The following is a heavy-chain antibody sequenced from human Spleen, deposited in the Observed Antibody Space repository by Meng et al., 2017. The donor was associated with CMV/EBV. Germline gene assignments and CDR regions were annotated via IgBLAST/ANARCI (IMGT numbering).Heavy chain of an antibody. CDR1: GGTFSSHV. J-gene: IGHJ6*02. V-gene: IGHV1-69*10. D-gene: IGHD3-3*01. Sequence: SVQVSCNVSGGTFSSHVITWVRQDPGEGLEWMGGFTPILGLANYGQRFQVRVTITADKSTSKAYMELSGLRSEDTAVYYCARSECRFLEWPMFYYGMDLWGRGTTVTVSS. CDR3: ARSECRFLEWPMFYYGMDL. CDR2: FTPILGLA.